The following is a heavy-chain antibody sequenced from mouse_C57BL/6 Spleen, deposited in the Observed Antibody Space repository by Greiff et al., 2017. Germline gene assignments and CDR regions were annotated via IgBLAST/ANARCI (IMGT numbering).Heavy chain of an antibody. CDR3: ARDEDVGNYFDY. V-gene: IGHV5-4*01. CDR2: ISDGGSYT. Sequence: EVHLVESGGGLVKPGGSLKLSCAASGFTFSSYAMSWVRQTPEKRLEWVATISDGGSYTYYPDNVKGRFTISRDNAKNNLYLQMSHLKSEDTAMYYCARDEDVGNYFDYWGQGTTLTVSS. J-gene: IGHJ2*01. CDR1: GFTFSSYA.